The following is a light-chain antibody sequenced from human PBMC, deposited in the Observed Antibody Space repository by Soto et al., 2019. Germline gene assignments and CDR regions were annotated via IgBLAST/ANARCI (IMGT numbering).Light chain of an antibody. CDR3: QTWGTGPNWV. V-gene: IGLV4-69*01. Sequence: QSVLTQSPSASASLGASVKLTCTLSSGHSSYAIAWHQQQPEKGPRYLMKLNSDGSHSKGDGIPDRFSGSSSGAERYLTISSLQSEDEADYYCQTWGTGPNWVFGGGTKLT. CDR2: LNSDGSH. J-gene: IGLJ3*02. CDR1: SGHSSYA.